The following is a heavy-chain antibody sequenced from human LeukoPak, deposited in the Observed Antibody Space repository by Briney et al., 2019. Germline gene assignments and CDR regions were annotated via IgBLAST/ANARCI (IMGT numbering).Heavy chain of an antibody. CDR3: ARESGSYYPFDY. J-gene: IGHJ4*02. CDR1: GFTVSSNY. V-gene: IGHV3-66*01. CDR2: IYSGGST. Sequence: GGSLRLSCAASGFTVSSNYMSWVRQAPGKGLEWVSVIYSGGSTYYADSVKGRFTISRDNSKNTLYLQMNSLRAEDTAVYYCARESGSYYPFDYWGQRTLVTVSS. D-gene: IGHD1-26*01.